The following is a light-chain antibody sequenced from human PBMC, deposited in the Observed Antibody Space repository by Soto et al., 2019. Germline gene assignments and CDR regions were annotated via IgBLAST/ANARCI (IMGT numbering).Light chain of an antibody. Sequence: DIQLTQSPSTLSESQGDRVTITCRASETVSRWLAWYQQKPGKAPKLLIFDASTLESGVPSRFSGSGSGTEFTLTISSLQSDDCATYYCQQYTTYWTFGQGTKVEIK. CDR1: ETVSRW. J-gene: IGKJ1*01. CDR3: QQYTTYWT. V-gene: IGKV1-5*01. CDR2: DAS.